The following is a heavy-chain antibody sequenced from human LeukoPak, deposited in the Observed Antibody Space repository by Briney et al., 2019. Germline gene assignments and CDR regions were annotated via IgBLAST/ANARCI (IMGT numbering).Heavy chain of an antibody. D-gene: IGHD2-15*01. Sequence: SETLSLTCTVSGGSISSYYWSWIRQPPGKGLEWIGYIYYSGSTNYNPSLKSRVTISVGTSKNQFSLKLSSVTAADTAVYYCARHSYCSGGSCYPGNFDYWGQGTLVTVSS. CDR2: IYYSGST. V-gene: IGHV4-59*08. J-gene: IGHJ4*02. CDR1: GGSISSYY. CDR3: ARHSYCSGGSCYPGNFDY.